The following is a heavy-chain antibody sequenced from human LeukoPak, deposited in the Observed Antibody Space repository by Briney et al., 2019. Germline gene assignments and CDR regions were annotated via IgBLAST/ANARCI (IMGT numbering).Heavy chain of an antibody. J-gene: IGHJ3*02. Sequence: ASVKVSCKASGYTFTCQYMHWVRQAPGQGLEWMGRINPNSGGTNYAQKFQGRVTMTRDTSISTAYMELSRLRSDDTAVYYCARAMGRIVVVPAAIKEAFDIWGQGTMVTVSS. CDR1: GYTFTCQY. V-gene: IGHV1-2*06. CDR2: INPNSGGT. D-gene: IGHD2-2*01. CDR3: ARAMGRIVVVPAAIKEAFDI.